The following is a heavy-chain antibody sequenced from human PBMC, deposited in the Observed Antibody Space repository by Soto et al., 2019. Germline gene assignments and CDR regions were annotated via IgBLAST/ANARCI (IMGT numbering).Heavy chain of an antibody. D-gene: IGHD1-26*01. Sequence: KPSETLSLTCTVSDGSISSTTDYWGWIRQPPGKGLEWIGSIYYSGTTYYNPSLKSRVTISVDTSKNQFSLRLSSVTAADTAVYYCARRGGSSSSYYFDYWGQGTLVTVSS. CDR3: ARRGGSSSSYYFDY. CDR2: IYYSGTT. J-gene: IGHJ4*02. CDR1: DGSISSTTDY. V-gene: IGHV4-39*01.